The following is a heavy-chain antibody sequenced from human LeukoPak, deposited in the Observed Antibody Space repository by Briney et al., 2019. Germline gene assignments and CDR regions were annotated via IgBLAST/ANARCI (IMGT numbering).Heavy chain of an antibody. D-gene: IGHD3-22*01. V-gene: IGHV1-2*02. Sequence: ASVKVSCKASGYTFTGYYMHWVRQAPGQGLEWMGWINPNSGGTNYAQKFQGRVTMTRDTSTSTVYMELSSLRSEDTAVYYCARPILNYDSSGYSFDYWGQGTLVTVSS. CDR3: ARPILNYDSSGYSFDY. CDR1: GYTFTGYY. CDR2: INPNSGGT. J-gene: IGHJ4*02.